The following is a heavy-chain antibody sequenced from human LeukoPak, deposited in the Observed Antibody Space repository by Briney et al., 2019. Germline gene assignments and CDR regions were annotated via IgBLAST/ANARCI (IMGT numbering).Heavy chain of an antibody. J-gene: IGHJ3*02. D-gene: IGHD7-27*01. V-gene: IGHV1-69*05. CDR2: IIPIFGTA. CDR3: ARGGDDDAFDI. Sequence: SVKVSCKASGGTFSSYAISWVRQAPGQGLEWMGGIIPIFGTANYAQKFQGRVTIATDESTNTAYMELSSLRSEDTAVYYCARGGDDDAFDIWGQGTMVTVSS. CDR1: GGTFSSYA.